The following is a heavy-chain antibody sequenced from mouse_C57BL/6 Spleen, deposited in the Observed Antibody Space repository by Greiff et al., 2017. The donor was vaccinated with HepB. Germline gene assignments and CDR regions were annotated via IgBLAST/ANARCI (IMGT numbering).Heavy chain of an antibody. D-gene: IGHD2-10*02. CDR2: ISYDGSN. CDR3: ASGGYGNLWYFDV. V-gene: IGHV3-6*01. CDR1: GYSITSGYY. J-gene: IGHJ1*03. Sequence: EVKLMESGPGLVKPSQSLSLTCSVTGYSITSGYYWNWIRQFPGNKLEWMGYISYDGSNNYNPSLKNRISITRDTSKNQFFLKLNSVTTEDTATYYCASGGYGNLWYFDVWGTGTTVTVSS.